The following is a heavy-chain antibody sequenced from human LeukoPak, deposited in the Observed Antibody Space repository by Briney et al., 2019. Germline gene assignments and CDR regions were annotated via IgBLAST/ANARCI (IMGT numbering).Heavy chain of an antibody. J-gene: IGHJ4*02. Sequence: PGGSLRLSCAASGFTFTTNWMTWVRQGPGKGLERVATINQDGSEKYYVDSVKGRFTISRDNAKNSLFLQMNSLRAEDPAVYYCARDRITDFWSGYYTNYFDYWGQGTLVTVSS. D-gene: IGHD3-3*01. CDR3: ARDRITDFWSGYYTNYFDY. CDR2: INQDGSEK. CDR1: GFTFTTNW. V-gene: IGHV3-7*01.